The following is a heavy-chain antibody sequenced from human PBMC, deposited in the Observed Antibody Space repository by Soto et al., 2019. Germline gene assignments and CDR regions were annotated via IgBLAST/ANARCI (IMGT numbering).Heavy chain of an antibody. J-gene: IGHJ4*02. V-gene: IGHV3-13*04. Sequence: EVQLVESGGGLVQPGGSLRLSCAASGFTFSSYDMHWVRQATGKGLEWVSAIGTAGDTYYPGSVKGRFTSSRENAKNSLYLQMNSLRAGDTAVYYCARSRRGYCSGGSCSDFDYWGQGTLVTVSS. D-gene: IGHD2-15*01. CDR1: GFTFSSYD. CDR3: ARSRRGYCSGGSCSDFDY. CDR2: IGTAGDT.